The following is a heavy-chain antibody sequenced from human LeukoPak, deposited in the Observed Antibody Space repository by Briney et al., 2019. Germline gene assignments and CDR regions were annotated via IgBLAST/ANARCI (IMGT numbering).Heavy chain of an antibody. J-gene: IGHJ6*03. CDR1: GFTFSSYG. V-gene: IGHV3-66*01. Sequence: PGGSLRLSCAASGFTFSSYGMSWVRQAPGKGLEWVSVIYSGGSTYYADSVKGRFTISRDNAKNSLYLQMNSLRAEDTAVYYCARDGYNYYYYMDVWGKGTTVTVSS. CDR3: ARDGYNYYYYMDV. CDR2: IYSGGST.